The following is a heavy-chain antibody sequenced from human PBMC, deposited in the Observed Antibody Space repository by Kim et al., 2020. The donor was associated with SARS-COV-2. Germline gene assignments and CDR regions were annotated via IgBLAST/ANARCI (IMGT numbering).Heavy chain of an antibody. CDR3: ASSVQLELPAMDV. V-gene: IGHV3-33*01. J-gene: IGHJ6*02. CDR1: GFTFSSYG. Sequence: GGSLRLSCAASGFTFSSYGMHWVRQAPGKGLEWVAVIWYDGSNKYYADSVKGRFTISRDNSKNTLYLQMNSLRAEDTAVYYCASSVQLELPAMDVWGQGTTVTVSS. CDR2: IWYDGSNK. D-gene: IGHD1-1*01.